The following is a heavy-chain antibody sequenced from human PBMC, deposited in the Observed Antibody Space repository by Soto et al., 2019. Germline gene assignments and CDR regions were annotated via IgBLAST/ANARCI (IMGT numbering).Heavy chain of an antibody. V-gene: IGHV1-8*01. CDR3: ARHHPRYSYGSFDY. D-gene: IGHD5-18*01. Sequence: ASVKVSCKASGYTFTSYDINWVRQATGQGFEWMGWMNPNSGNTGYAQKFQGRVTMTRDTSITTAYLQWSSLKASDTAMYYCARHHPRYSYGSFDYWGQGTLVTVSS. CDR2: MNPNSGNT. J-gene: IGHJ4*02. CDR1: GYTFTSYD.